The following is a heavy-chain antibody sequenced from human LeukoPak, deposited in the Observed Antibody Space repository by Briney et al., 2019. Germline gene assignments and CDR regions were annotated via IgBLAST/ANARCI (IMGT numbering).Heavy chain of an antibody. CDR2: IIPIFGTA. J-gene: IGHJ3*02. CDR3: ALVVVTAMSYDAFDI. CDR1: GGTFSSYA. D-gene: IGHD2-21*02. V-gene: IGHV1-69*05. Sequence: SVKVSXKASGGTFSSYAISWMRQAPGQGLEWMGRIIPIFGTANYAQKFQGRVTITTDESTSTAYMELSSLRSEDTAVYYCALVVVTAMSYDAFDIWGQGTMVTVSS.